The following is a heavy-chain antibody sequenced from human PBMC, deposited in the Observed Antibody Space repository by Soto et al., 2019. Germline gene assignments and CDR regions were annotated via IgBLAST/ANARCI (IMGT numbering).Heavy chain of an antibody. CDR2: ILYDGSNK. Sequence: GGSLRLSCAASGFTFSNYGMHWARQAPGKGLEWVAAILYDGSNKYYADSVNGRFTFSRDNSKNTLYLQMNSLRAEDTAVYYCAGGTYYFDYSGQGTQVTVSS. CDR3: AGGTYYFDY. D-gene: IGHD3-16*01. CDR1: GFTFSNYG. V-gene: IGHV3-33*01. J-gene: IGHJ4*02.